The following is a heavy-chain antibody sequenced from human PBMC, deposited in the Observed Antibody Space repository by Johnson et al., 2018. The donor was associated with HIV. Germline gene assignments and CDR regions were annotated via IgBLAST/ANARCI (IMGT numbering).Heavy chain of an antibody. Sequence: QVQLVESGGGVVQPGRSLRLSCAASGFSFSTYNMHWVRHAPGRGLEWVAFISYDGSNKYYADSVKGRFTISRDNPKNTLYQKMNSLRAEDTAVYYCAKELQQPQRGEHALAQDAFDIWVQGTLVTVSS. D-gene: IGHD6-13*01. CDR3: AKELQQPQRGEHALAQDAFDI. V-gene: IGHV3-30*18. CDR2: ISYDGSNK. CDR1: GFSFSTYN. J-gene: IGHJ3*02.